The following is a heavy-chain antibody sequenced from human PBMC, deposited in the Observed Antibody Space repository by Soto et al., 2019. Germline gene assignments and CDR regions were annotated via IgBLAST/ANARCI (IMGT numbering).Heavy chain of an antibody. J-gene: IGHJ4*02. CDR3: ERDSRKSQPGYLDY. Sequence: SETLSLTCTVSGGSISSGGYYWSWIRQHPGKGLEWIGYIYYSGSTYYNPSLKSRVTISVDTSKNQFSLKLSSATAADTAVYYCERDSRKSQPGYLDYWGQGTLVTVSS. V-gene: IGHV4-31*03. CDR2: IYYSGST. CDR1: GGSISSGGYY. D-gene: IGHD2-2*01.